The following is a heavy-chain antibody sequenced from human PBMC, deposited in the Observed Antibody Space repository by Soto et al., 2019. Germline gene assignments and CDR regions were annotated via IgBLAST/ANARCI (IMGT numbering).Heavy chain of an antibody. D-gene: IGHD6-13*01. J-gene: IGHJ5*02. Sequence: HPGGSLRLSCAASGFTFNSYAMHWVRQAPGKGLEWVAVISYDGNDKYYADSVTGRFTISRDNSKNTLYLQMNSLRAEDTAVYYCAKERGAAAAWKIASWGRGTLVTVSS. CDR3: AKERGAAAAWKIAS. CDR1: GFTFNSYA. CDR2: ISYDGNDK. V-gene: IGHV3-30*18.